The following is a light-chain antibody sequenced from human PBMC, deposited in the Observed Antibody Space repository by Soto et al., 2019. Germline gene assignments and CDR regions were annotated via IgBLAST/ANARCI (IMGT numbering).Light chain of an antibody. Sequence: EVVLTQSPGILSLSPGERATLSCRASETVTSKYLAWYQQKPGQAPRLLIYQTSLRAAGIPARFSASGSGTDFTLTISDVQPEDFALYYCHQRQSWPRTFGQGTKVDI. J-gene: IGKJ1*01. V-gene: IGKV3-11*01. CDR3: HQRQSWPRT. CDR2: QTS. CDR1: ETVTSKY.